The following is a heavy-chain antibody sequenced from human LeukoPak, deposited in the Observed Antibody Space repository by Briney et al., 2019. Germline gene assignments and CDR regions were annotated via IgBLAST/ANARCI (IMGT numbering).Heavy chain of an antibody. CDR1: GYTFTSYY. CDR3: ARYDSSGQHDY. Sequence: GASVKVSCKTSGYTFTSYYMHWVRQAPGQGLEWMGIINPSGGSTSYAQKFQGRDTMTRDMSTSTVYMELSSLRSEDTAVYYCARYDSSGQHDYWGQGTLVTVSS. D-gene: IGHD3-22*01. J-gene: IGHJ4*02. CDR2: INPSGGST. V-gene: IGHV1-46*01.